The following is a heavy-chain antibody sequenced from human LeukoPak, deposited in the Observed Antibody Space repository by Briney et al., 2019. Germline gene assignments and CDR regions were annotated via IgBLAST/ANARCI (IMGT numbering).Heavy chain of an antibody. J-gene: IGHJ4*02. CDR1: GFTFSNYA. D-gene: IGHD6-13*01. CDR2: SVGGTTT. V-gene: IGHV3-23*01. Sequence: GGSLRLSCVASGFTFSNYAMSWIRQAPGKGLEWVSSSVGGTTTYYADSVKGRFSISRDNSENTFLQMNGLRADDTAVYSCAKSFTSSSSDYWGQGTLVTVSS. CDR3: AKSFTSSSSDY.